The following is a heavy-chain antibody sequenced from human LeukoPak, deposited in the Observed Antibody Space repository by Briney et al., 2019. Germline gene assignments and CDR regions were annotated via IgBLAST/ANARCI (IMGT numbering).Heavy chain of an antibody. V-gene: IGHV3-30*04. D-gene: IGHD6-19*01. Sequence: GGSLRLSCAASGFTFSSYAMHWVRQAPGKGLEWVAVISYDGSNKYYADSVKGRFTISRDNSKNTLYLQMNSPRAEDTAVYYCARGRSSGWYQDVDYWGQGTLVTVSS. CDR3: ARGRSSGWYQDVDY. CDR1: GFTFSSYA. J-gene: IGHJ4*02. CDR2: ISYDGSNK.